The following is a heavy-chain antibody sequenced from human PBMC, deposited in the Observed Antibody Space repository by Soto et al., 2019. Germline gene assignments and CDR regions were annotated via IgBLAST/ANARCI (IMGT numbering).Heavy chain of an antibody. CDR3: ASTRYNWNADY. CDR1: GGSVSSGSYY. V-gene: IGHV4-61*01. CDR2: IYYSGST. J-gene: IGHJ4*02. D-gene: IGHD1-20*01. Sequence: PSETLSLTCTVSGGSVSSGSYYWSWIRQPPGKGLEWIGYIYYSGSTNYNPSLKSRVTISVDTSKNQFSLKLSSVTAADTAVYYCASTRYNWNADYWGQGTLVTVSS.